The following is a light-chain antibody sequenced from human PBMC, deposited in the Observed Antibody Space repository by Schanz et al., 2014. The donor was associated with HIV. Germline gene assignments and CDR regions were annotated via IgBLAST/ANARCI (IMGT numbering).Light chain of an antibody. CDR2: GAS. CDR3: LQHNNWPWT. Sequence: EIVLTQSPGSLSLSPGDRATLSCRASQSINSNFLAWYQQTPGQAPRLLIYGASTRATGIPDRFSGSGSGTEFTLTISGLQSEDFALYYCLQHNNWPWTFGQGTKVEIK. V-gene: IGKV3D-15*01. J-gene: IGKJ1*01. CDR1: QSINSN.